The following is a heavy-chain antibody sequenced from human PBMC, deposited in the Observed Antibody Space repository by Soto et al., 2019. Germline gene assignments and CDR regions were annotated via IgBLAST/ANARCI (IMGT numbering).Heavy chain of an antibody. Sequence: ASVKVSCKASGYTFTSYDINWVRQATGQGLEWMGWMNPNSGNTGYAQKFQGRVTTTRNTSISTAYMELSSLRSEDTAVYYCARAGRIAVAGEYNWFDPWGQGTLVTVSS. CDR3: ARAGRIAVAGEYNWFDP. CDR1: GYTFTSYD. CDR2: MNPNSGNT. D-gene: IGHD6-19*01. V-gene: IGHV1-8*01. J-gene: IGHJ5*02.